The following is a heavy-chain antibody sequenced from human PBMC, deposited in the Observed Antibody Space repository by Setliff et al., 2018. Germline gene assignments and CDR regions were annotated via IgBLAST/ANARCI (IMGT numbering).Heavy chain of an antibody. Sequence: GASVKVSCKASGYTFTSYGISWVRQAPGQGLEWMGWISAYNGNTNYAQKLQGRVTMTTDTSTNTAYMELRSLRSDDTAVYYCARVPLPLDIVVVVAATPLEYYYYMDVWGKGTTVTVSS. CDR3: ARVPLPLDIVVVVAATPLEYYYYMDV. CDR1: GYTFTSYG. CDR2: ISAYNGNT. J-gene: IGHJ6*03. V-gene: IGHV1-18*01. D-gene: IGHD2-15*01.